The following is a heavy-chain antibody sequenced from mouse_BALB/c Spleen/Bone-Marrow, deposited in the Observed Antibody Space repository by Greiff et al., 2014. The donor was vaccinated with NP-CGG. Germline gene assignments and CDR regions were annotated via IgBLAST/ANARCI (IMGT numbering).Heavy chain of an antibody. CDR2: ISSGGSYT. CDR3: TRDAMDY. V-gene: IGHV5-6-4*01. Sequence: EVKLMESGGGLVKPGGSLKLSCAASGFTFSSYTMSWVRQTPEKRLEWVATISSGGSYTYYPDSVKGRFTISRDNAKKTLSLQMSSLKSEDTAMYYFTRDAMDYWGQGTSVTVSS. J-gene: IGHJ4*01. CDR1: GFTFSSYT.